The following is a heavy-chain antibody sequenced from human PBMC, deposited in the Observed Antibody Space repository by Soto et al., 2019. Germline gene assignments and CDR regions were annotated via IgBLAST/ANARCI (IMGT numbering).Heavy chain of an antibody. V-gene: IGHV4-4*02. Sequence: SETLSLTCAVSGGSISSSNWWSWVRQPPGKGLEWIGEIYHSGSTNYNPSLKSRVTISVDKSKNQFSLKLSSVTAADTAVYYCARLDYYRIVLGYYYYYGMDVWGQGTTVTVSS. D-gene: IGHD3-22*01. CDR2: IYHSGST. J-gene: IGHJ6*02. CDR1: GGSISSSNW. CDR3: ARLDYYRIVLGYYYYYGMDV.